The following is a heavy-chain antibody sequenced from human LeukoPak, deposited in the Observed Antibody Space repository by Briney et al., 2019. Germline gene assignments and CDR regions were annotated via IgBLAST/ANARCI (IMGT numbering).Heavy chain of an antibody. D-gene: IGHD5-24*01. J-gene: IGHJ4*02. CDR1: GGSINNDY. Sequence: SETLSLTCTVSGGSINNDYWSWIRQLPGNGLEWIGYMYYSGSTNYNPSLKSRVTISVDTSKNQFSLRLSSVTAADTAVYYCARDVGGGWLQSWGQGTLVTVSS. CDR3: ARDVGGGWLQS. V-gene: IGHV4-59*01. CDR2: MYYSGST.